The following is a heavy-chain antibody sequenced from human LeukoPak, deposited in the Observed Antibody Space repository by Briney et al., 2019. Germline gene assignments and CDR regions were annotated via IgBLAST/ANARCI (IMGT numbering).Heavy chain of an antibody. Sequence: SVKVSCKASGGTFSSYAISWVRQAPGQGLEWMGGIIPIFGTANYAQEFQGRVTITADESTSTAYMELSSLRSEDTAVYYCARDFGYYDSSGYPDYWGQGTLVTVSS. V-gene: IGHV1-69*01. CDR2: IIPIFGTA. D-gene: IGHD3-22*01. CDR1: GGTFSSYA. CDR3: ARDFGYYDSSGYPDY. J-gene: IGHJ4*02.